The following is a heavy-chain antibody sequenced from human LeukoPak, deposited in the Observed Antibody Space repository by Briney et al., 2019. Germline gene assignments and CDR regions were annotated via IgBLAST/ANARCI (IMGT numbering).Heavy chain of an antibody. J-gene: IGHJ4*02. CDR1: GGSISSGSYY. D-gene: IGHD2-15*01. CDR2: IYTSGST. CDR3: ARGQYCSGGSCYPY. Sequence: PSETLSLTCTVSGGSISSGSYYWSWIRQPAGKGLEWIGRIYTSGSTNYNPSLKSRVTISVDTSKNQFSLKLSSVTAADTAGYYCARGQYCSGGSCYPYWGQGTLVTVSS. V-gene: IGHV4-61*02.